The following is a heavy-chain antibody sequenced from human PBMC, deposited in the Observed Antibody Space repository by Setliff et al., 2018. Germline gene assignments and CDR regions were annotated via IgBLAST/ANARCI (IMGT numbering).Heavy chain of an antibody. CDR1: GFTVNNNY. CDR2: SRDKASGFTT. V-gene: IGHV3-72*01. Sequence: PGGSLRLSCAASGFTVNNNYMTWVRQAPGEGLEWVGRSRDKASGFTTEYAASVKGRFSVSRDNSKNSLYLQMNSLKTEDTAVYYCLGSLRKINSFDIWGQGAMVTVSS. D-gene: IGHD2-21*01. J-gene: IGHJ3*02. CDR3: LGSLRKINSFDI.